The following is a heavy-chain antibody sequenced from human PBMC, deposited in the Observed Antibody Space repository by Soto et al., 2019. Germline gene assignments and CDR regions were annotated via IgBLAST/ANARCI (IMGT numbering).Heavy chain of an antibody. V-gene: IGHV4-34*01. CDR2: INHSGST. Sequence: PSETLSLACAVYGGSFSGYYWSWIRQPPGKGLEWIGEINHSGSTNYNPSLKSRVTISVDTSKNQFSLKLSSVTAADTAVYYCARGRRYYDFWSGHPQFAYWGQGTLVTVSS. CDR1: GGSFSGYY. D-gene: IGHD3-3*01. J-gene: IGHJ4*02. CDR3: ARGRRYYDFWSGHPQFAY.